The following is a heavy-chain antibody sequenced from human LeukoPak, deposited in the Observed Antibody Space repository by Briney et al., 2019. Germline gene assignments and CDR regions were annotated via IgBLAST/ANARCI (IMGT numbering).Heavy chain of an antibody. V-gene: IGHV4-34*01. CDR3: ARGLPYSSSWYWFDP. Sequence: SETLSLTCAVYGGSFSGYYWSWIRQPPGKGLEWIGEINHSGSTNYNPSLKSGVTISVDTSKNQFSLKLSSVTAADTAVYYCARGLPYSSSWYWFDPWGQGTLVTVSS. CDR1: GGSFSGYY. D-gene: IGHD6-13*01. J-gene: IGHJ5*02. CDR2: INHSGST.